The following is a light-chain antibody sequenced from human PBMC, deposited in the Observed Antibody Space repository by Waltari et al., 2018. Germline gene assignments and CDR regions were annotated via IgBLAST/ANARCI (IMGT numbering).Light chain of an antibody. CDR1: STDLASYNL. Sequence: QSALSQPASVSGSPGQSLTIPCTGASTDLASYNLLAWYQHHPNRAPKLIIYEATKRPSGISHRFSGTKSGATASLRISGLQADDEADYYCCSYTGSSTSYGCGGGTKVTVL. CDR3: CSYTGSSTSYG. CDR2: EAT. J-gene: IGLJ1*01. V-gene: IGLV2-23*01.